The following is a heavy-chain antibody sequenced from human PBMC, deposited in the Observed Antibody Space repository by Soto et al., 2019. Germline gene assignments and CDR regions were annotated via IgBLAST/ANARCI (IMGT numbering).Heavy chain of an antibody. CDR1: RFSFISYA. Sequence: DVQLLESGGGLVQPGKSLRLSCAASRFSFISYAMSWVRQVPGKRLEWVSSISDSGGRTFYAESVEGRFTISRDDSTSTPFLQMNSLRAEDTAIYYCTKGGVRFLEWLGDVWGQGTTVTVSS. V-gene: IGHV3-23*01. D-gene: IGHD3-3*01. J-gene: IGHJ6*02. CDR3: TKGGVRFLEWLGDV. CDR2: ISDSGGRT.